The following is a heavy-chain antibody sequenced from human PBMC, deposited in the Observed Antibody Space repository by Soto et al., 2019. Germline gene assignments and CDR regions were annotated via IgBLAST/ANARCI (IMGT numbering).Heavy chain of an antibody. CDR3: ARESEDLTSTFDY. Sequence: GWSLRLSCAASGFTFTRYSMNWVRQAPGKGLEWVSSISSTTNYIYYGDSMKGRFTISRDNGKNSLYLEIHSLRAEDTAVYYCARESEDLTSTFDYWGQGSLVTVSA. J-gene: IGHJ4*02. CDR2: ISSTTNYI. CDR1: GFTFTRYS. V-gene: IGHV3-21*06.